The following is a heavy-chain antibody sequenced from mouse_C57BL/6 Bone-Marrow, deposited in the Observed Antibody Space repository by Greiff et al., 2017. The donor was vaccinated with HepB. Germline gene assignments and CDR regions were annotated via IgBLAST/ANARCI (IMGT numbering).Heavy chain of an antibody. Sequence: EVMLVESGGGLVQPGGSLSLSCAASGFTFTDYYMSWVRQPPGKALEWLGFIRNKANGYTTEYSASVKGRFTISRDNSQSILYLQMHALRAEDSATYYCARSSSYFMDYWGQGTSVTVSS. CDR1: GFTFTDYY. D-gene: IGHD2-10*01. CDR2: IRNKANGYTT. V-gene: IGHV7-3*01. J-gene: IGHJ4*01. CDR3: ARSSSYFMDY.